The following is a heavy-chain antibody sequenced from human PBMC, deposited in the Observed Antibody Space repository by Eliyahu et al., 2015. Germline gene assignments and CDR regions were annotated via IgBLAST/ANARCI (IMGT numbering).Heavy chain of an antibody. Sequence: QVQLVQSGAEVKKPGASVKXSCKASGXTFTSYGISWXRQAPGQGLEWMGWISANSGNKXYAQKVQGRVTMTTDTSTSTAYMELRSLRSDDTAVYYCARDSSSGLENFDYWGQGTLVTVSS. J-gene: IGHJ4*02. D-gene: IGHD6-6*01. CDR2: ISANSGNK. V-gene: IGHV1-18*01. CDR1: GXTFTSYG. CDR3: ARDSSSGLENFDY.